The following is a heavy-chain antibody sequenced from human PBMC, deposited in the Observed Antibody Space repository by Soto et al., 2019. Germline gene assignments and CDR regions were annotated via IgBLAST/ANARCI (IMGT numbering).Heavy chain of an antibody. D-gene: IGHD6-19*01. J-gene: IGHJ4*02. CDR2: IKQDGSEK. Sequence: PGGSLRLSCAASGFTFSSYWMSWVRRAPGKGLEWVANIKQDGSEKYYVDSVKGRFTISRDNAKNSLYLQMNSLRAEGTAVYYCAREYSSGWCFDYWGQGTLVTVSS. CDR3: AREYSSGWCFDY. CDR1: GFTFSSYW. V-gene: IGHV3-7*01.